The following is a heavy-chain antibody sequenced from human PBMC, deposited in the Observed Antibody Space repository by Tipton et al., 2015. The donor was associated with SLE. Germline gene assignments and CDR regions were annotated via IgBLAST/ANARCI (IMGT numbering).Heavy chain of an antibody. Sequence: VPGQGLEWMGIITPNGDNTKYAQKLQGRVTMTTDTSAATVFMELGGLSYDDTAVYYCARERGPMTMTTVVDSFDIWGQGTMVTVSS. J-gene: IGHJ3*02. CDR2: ITPNGDNT. D-gene: IGHD4-23*01. CDR3: ARERGPMTMTTVVDSFDI. V-gene: IGHV1-46*04.